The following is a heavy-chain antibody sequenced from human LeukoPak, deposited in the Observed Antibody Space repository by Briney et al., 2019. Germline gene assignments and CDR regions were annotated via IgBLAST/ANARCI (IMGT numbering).Heavy chain of an antibody. Sequence: GGSLRLSCAASGFTFNTYDMSWVRQAPGKGLDWVSGISGSGGSTYYADSVKGRFTISRDNSKNTLYVQMNSLRAEDTAIYYCAKGGSSGYYYFDYWGQGTLVTFSS. D-gene: IGHD3-22*01. CDR3: AKGGSSGYYYFDY. CDR2: ISGSGGST. J-gene: IGHJ4*02. V-gene: IGHV3-23*01. CDR1: GFTFNTYD.